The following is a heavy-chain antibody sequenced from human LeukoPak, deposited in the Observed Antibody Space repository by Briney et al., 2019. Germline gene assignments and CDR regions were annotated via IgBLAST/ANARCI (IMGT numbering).Heavy chain of an antibody. J-gene: IGHJ4*02. Sequence: SETLSLTCTVSGGSISSHYWSWIRQPPGKGLQWIGSIYSSGSTNYNPSLKSRPTISADTSKNQLSLKLNSVTAADTAVYYCARVREGSSWSTFDYWGQGTPVTVSS. V-gene: IGHV4-59*11. CDR1: GGSISSHY. CDR2: IYSSGST. CDR3: ARVREGSSWSTFDY. D-gene: IGHD6-13*01.